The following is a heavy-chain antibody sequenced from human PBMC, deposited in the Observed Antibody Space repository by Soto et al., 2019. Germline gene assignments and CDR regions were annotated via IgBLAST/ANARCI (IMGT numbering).Heavy chain of an antibody. CDR3: ARDTIVRGVLPLVYYYMDV. CDR1: GYSITRYA. J-gene: IGHJ6*03. Sequence: GASVKGSWKGSGYSITRYAMHWVRQAPGKRVEWMGWSKGGNGNRKYSEKFQGRVTITRDTSASTAYMELSSLRSEDTAVYYCARDTIVRGVLPLVYYYMDVWGKGTTVTGSS. CDR2: SKGGNGNR. V-gene: IGHV1-3*01. D-gene: IGHD3-10*01.